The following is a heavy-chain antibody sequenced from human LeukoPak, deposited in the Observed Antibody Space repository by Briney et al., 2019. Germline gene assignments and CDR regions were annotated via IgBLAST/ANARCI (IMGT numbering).Heavy chain of an antibody. D-gene: IGHD3-9*01. CDR1: GFTFSDYN. CDR2: ITNGGSTI. V-gene: IGHV3-11*01. J-gene: IGHJ6*02. CDR3: ARSIGLTGGGVDV. Sequence: PGGSLRLSCAASGFTFSDYNMNWVRQAPGKGLEWDSYITNGGSTIHHADSVKGRFTISRDNAKKTLYLQMNSLRAADTAVYYCARSIGLTGGGVDVWGQGTTVTVSS.